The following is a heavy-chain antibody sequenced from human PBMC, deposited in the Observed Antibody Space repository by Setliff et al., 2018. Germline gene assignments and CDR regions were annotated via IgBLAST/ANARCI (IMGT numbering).Heavy chain of an antibody. CDR2: IWDDGGNK. D-gene: IGHD6-25*01. CDR1: GFPVRSYV. Sequence: GGSLRLSCAASGFPVRSYVMTWVRQAPGKGLEWVAVIWDDGGNKYHADSVKGRFTISRDNSKNTLYLQMNSLGADDTAVYYCARSPANGGHDAFDIWGQGTMVTVSS. V-gene: IGHV3-33*08. J-gene: IGHJ3*02. CDR3: ARSPANGGHDAFDI.